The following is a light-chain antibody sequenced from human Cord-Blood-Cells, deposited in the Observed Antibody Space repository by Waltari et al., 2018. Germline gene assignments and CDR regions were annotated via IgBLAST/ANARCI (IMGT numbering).Light chain of an antibody. Sequence: SYELTQPPSVSVSPGQPARITFSGDALQKQYAYCYQQKPGQAPVLVIYKDSERPSGIPERFSGSSSGTTVTLTISGVQAEDEADYYCQSADSSGTYYVFGTGTKVTVL. J-gene: IGLJ1*01. CDR3: QSADSSGTYYV. V-gene: IGLV3-25*03. CDR2: KDS. CDR1: ALQKQY.